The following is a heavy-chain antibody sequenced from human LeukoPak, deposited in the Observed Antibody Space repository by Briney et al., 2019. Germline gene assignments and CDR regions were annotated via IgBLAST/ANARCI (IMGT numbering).Heavy chain of an antibody. CDR2: ISAYNGNT. V-gene: IGHV1-18*01. D-gene: IGHD6-6*01. CDR1: GYTFTSYG. J-gene: IGHJ4*02. CDR3: ARALGSSSSGDIHYFDY. Sequence: ASVKVSCKASGYTFTSYGISWVRQAPGQGLEWMGWISAYNGNTNYAQKLQGRVTMTTDTSTSTAYMELRSLRSDDTAVYYCARALGSSSSGDIHYFDYWGQGTLVTVSS.